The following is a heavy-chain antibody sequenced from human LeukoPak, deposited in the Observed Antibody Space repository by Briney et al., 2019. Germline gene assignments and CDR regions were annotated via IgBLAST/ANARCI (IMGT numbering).Heavy chain of an antibody. CDR2: INSRSSTI. D-gene: IGHD6-19*01. CDR1: GFTFSAYS. J-gene: IGHJ4*02. Sequence: GGSLRLSCAASGFTFSAYSMNWVRQAPGKGLEWVSYINSRSSTIYYADSVKGRFSISRDNAKNSLYLQMNSLRSDDTAVYYCARATGDYIGGWEDYWGQGTLVTVSS. CDR3: ARATGDYIGGWEDY. V-gene: IGHV3-48*01.